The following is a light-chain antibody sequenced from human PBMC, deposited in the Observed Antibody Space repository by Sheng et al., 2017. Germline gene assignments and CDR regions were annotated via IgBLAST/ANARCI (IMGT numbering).Light chain of an antibody. V-gene: IGKV3-20*01. Sequence: EIVLTQSPGTLSLSPGERATLSCRASQSVNSTYLAWYQQKPGQAPRVLVYGASSRATGIPDRFSGSGSGTDFTLIISRLEPEDFAVYYCQQYGSSPPWTFGQGTKVEIK. J-gene: IGKJ1*01. CDR1: QSVNSTY. CDR2: GAS. CDR3: QQYGSSPPWT.